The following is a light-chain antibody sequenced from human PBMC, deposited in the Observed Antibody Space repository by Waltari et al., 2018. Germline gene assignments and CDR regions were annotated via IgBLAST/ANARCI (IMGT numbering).Light chain of an antibody. CDR3: VSWDDSLNGEI. V-gene: IGLV1-44*01. CDR1: NSNIERHP. CDR2: NND. Sequence: QSVVTQPPSASGTPGQRVAISCSGSNSNIERHPAHWYQHVPGTAPKLLIYNNDQRPSGVPDRFSGSKSDFSASLAISGLQAEDEGDYYCVSWDDSLNGEIFGGGTRLTVL. J-gene: IGLJ2*01.